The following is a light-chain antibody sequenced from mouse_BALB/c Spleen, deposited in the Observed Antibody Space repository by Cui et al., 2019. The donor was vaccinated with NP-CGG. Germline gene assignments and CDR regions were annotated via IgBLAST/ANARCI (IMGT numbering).Light chain of an antibody. CDR2: GTH. V-gene: IGLV1*01. CDR1: VGAVTTSNY. CDR3: ALWYSNHWV. Sequence: QALVTQESALTTSPGETVTLTCRSSVGAVTTSNYANWVQEKPDHLFTGLIGGTHNRVPGVPARFSGSLIGDKAALTITGTQTEDEAIYFCALWYSNHWVFGGGTKLTVL. J-gene: IGLJ1*01.